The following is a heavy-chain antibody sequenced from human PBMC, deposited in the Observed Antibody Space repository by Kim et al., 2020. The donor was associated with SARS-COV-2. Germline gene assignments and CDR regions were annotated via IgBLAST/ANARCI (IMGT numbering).Heavy chain of an antibody. Sequence: SETLSLTCTVSGGSISSYYWSWIRQPPGKGLEWIGYIYYSGSTNYNPSLKSRVTISVDTSKNQFSLKLSSVTAADTAVYYCARGFSTVTTNYYYGMDVWGQGNTVTVSS. J-gene: IGHJ6*02. CDR1: GGSISSYY. CDR3: ARGFSTVTTNYYYGMDV. D-gene: IGHD4-4*01. V-gene: IGHV4-59*01. CDR2: IYYSGST.